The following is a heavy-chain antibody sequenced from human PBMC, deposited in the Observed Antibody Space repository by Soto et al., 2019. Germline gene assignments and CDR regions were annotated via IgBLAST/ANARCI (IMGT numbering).Heavy chain of an antibody. V-gene: IGHV4-59*01. Sequence: LSLTCTVSGGSISSYYWSWIRQPPGKGLEWIGYIYYSGSTNYNPSLKSRVTISVDTSKNQFSLKLSSVTAADTAVYYCSSSESYYYYGMDVWGQGTKVTVSS. CDR1: GGSISSYY. D-gene: IGHD6-6*01. CDR3: SSSESYYYYGMDV. J-gene: IGHJ6*02. CDR2: IYYSGST.